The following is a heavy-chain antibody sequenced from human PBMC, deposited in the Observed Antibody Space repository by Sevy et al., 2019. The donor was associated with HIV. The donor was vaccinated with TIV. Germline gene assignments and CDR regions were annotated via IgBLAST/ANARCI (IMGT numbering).Heavy chain of an antibody. D-gene: IGHD2-2*01. V-gene: IGHV2-5*02. Sequence: SGPTLVKPTQTLTLTCTFSGFSLSTNGVGVGWIRQPPGKALEWLAIIYWDDDKPYSPSLKSRLTITKDTSENRVVLTMTNXDPLDTATYYCARRRALGYCISDSCDDWAEDAFDIWGQGTKVTVSS. J-gene: IGHJ3*02. CDR2: IYWDDDK. CDR1: GFSLSTNGVG. CDR3: ARRRALGYCISDSCDDWAEDAFDI.